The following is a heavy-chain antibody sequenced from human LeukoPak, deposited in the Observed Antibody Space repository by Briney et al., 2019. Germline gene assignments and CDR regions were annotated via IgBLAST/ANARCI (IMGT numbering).Heavy chain of an antibody. CDR2: IYHSGGT. V-gene: IGHV4-39*07. J-gene: IGHJ4*02. D-gene: IGHD1-1*01. CDR3: ARGVGLTQGGTFDY. Sequence: KPSETLSLTCSVSGDFISTSKSYWGWIRQPPGKGLEWIGSIYHSGGTHYNSSLKSRVTISVDTSKNQLSLKLSSVTAADTAVYYCARGVGLTQGGTFDYWGQGTLVTVSS. CDR1: GDFISTSKSY.